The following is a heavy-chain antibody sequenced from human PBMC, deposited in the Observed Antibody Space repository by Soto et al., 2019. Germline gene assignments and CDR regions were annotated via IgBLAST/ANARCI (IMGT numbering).Heavy chain of an antibody. CDR3: TSGTGRSDFDY. V-gene: IGHV3-15*01. J-gene: IGHJ4*02. D-gene: IGHD3-3*01. CDR1: GFTLSDAW. Sequence: GGSLRLSCAASGFTLSDAWMSWVRQAPGKGLQWVGRIKSKTEGATRDFAAPVKGRFAISRDDSKNTLYLQMSSLKIEDSAVYYCTSGTGRSDFDYWGLGTLVTVSS. CDR2: IKSKTEGATR.